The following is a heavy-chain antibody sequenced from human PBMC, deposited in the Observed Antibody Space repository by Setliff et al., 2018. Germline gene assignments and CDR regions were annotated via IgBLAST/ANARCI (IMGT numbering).Heavy chain of an antibody. CDR3: ASPRRDDLDSPFDAFDI. V-gene: IGHV4-38-2*01. CDR2: IYHRGRT. CDR1: GISISSGHY. D-gene: IGHD3-3*01. J-gene: IGHJ3*02. Sequence: KPSETLSLTCGVSGISISSGHYWGWIRQPPGKGLEWIGTIYHRGRTYYNPSLNSRVTISLDTSKNHFSLKLSTVTAADTAVYYCASPRRDDLDSPFDAFDIWGQGTKVTVSS.